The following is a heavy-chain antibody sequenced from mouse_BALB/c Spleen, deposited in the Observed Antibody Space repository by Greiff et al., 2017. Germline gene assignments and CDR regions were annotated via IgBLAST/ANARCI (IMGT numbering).Heavy chain of an antibody. D-gene: IGHD2-4*01. V-gene: IGHV5-6-5*01. J-gene: IGHJ3*01. CDR2: ISSGDST. CDR3: ARPHYYDYDGAPWFAY. Sequence: EVQLQQSGGGLVKPGGSLKLSCAASGFTFSSYAMSWVRQTPEKRLEWVASISSGDSTYYPDSVKGRFTVSRDNARNILYLQMSSLRSEDTAMYYCARPHYYDYDGAPWFAYWGQGTLVTVSA. CDR1: GFTFSSYA.